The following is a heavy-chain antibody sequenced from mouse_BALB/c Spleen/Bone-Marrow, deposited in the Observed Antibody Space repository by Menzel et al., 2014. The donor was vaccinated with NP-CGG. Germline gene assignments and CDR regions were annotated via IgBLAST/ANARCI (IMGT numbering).Heavy chain of an antibody. CDR1: GFNIKDTY. Sequence: EVKLVESGAELVKPGASVKLSCTASGFNIKDTYMHWVKQRPEQGLEWIGRIDPANGNIKYDPKFQGKATITADTSSNTVFLQLSNLTSEDTAVYYCAPDYYDRWFDNWGQGTLVTVSA. CDR3: APDYYDRWFDN. CDR2: IDPANGNI. V-gene: IGHV14-3*02. J-gene: IGHJ3*01. D-gene: IGHD1-1*01.